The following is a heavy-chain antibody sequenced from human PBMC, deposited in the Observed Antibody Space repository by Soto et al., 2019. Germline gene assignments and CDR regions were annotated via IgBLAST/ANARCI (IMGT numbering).Heavy chain of an antibody. Sequence: SETLSLTCTVSGGSISSGDYYWSWIRQPPGKGLEWIGYIYYSGSTYYNPSLKSRVTISVDTSKNQFSLKLSSVTAADTAVYYCARARGGIVLVPASILRYHYYGMDVWGQGTTVTGSS. V-gene: IGHV4-30-4*01. J-gene: IGHJ6*02. CDR2: IYYSGST. CDR1: GGSISSGDYY. CDR3: ARARGGIVLVPASILRYHYYGMDV. D-gene: IGHD2-2*01.